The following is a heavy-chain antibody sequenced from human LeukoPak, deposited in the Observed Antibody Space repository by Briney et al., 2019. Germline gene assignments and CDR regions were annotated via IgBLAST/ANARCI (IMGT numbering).Heavy chain of an antibody. CDR1: GGSISSSNYY. V-gene: IGHV4-39*01. CDR3: ARLLHDSRGYYYFDY. J-gene: IGHJ4*02. D-gene: IGHD3-22*01. Sequence: SETLSLTCTVSGGSISSSNYYWGWIRQPPGKGLEWMGSMHYSGSTYNIPSLKSRVTMSVDTSKSQFSLKVSSVTAADTAVYYCARLLHDSRGYYYFDYWGQGTLVIVSS. CDR2: MHYSGST.